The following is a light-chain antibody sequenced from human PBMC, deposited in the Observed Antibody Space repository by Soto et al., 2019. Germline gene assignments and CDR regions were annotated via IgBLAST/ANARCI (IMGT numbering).Light chain of an antibody. Sequence: EIVMTQSPATLSVSPGERATLSCRASQSVSSNLAWYQQKPGQAPSLLIYGAFTRATGIPARFSGSGSGTEFTLTISSLQSEDFATYYCQQADSLPRTFGGGTKVEIQ. J-gene: IGKJ4*01. CDR3: QQADSLPRT. CDR2: GAF. CDR1: QSVSSN. V-gene: IGKV3-15*01.